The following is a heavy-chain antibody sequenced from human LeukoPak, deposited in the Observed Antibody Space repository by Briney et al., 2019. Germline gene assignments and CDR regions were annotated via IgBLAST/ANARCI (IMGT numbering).Heavy chain of an antibody. Sequence: GGSLRLSCAASGFAFSSYGMPWVRQAPGKGLEWVAFIRYDGSNKYYADSVKGRFTISRDNSKNTLYLQMNSLRAEDTAVYYCAKMGERFATHYYMDVWGKGTTVTVSS. V-gene: IGHV3-30*02. J-gene: IGHJ6*03. CDR3: AKMGERFATHYYMDV. CDR2: IRYDGSNK. D-gene: IGHD3-3*01. CDR1: GFAFSSYG.